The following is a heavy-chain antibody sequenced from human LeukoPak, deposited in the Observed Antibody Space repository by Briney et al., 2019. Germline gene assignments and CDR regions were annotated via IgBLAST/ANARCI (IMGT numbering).Heavy chain of an antibody. Sequence: SETLSLTCTVSGGSVSGDGYYWSWIRQPPGKGLESIGYTFYSGSTNYNPSLKSRVTISVDTSNNQFSLKLSSVTAADTAVYYCARAPYSWKDVGLDYWGQGILVTVSS. V-gene: IGHV4-61*08. CDR3: ARAPYSWKDVGLDY. D-gene: IGHD1-1*01. CDR2: TFYSGST. J-gene: IGHJ4*02. CDR1: GGSVSGDGYY.